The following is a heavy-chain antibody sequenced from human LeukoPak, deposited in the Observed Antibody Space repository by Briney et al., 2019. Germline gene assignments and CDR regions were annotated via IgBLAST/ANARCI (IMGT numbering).Heavy chain of an antibody. D-gene: IGHD1-7*01. CDR3: ARGNGNYRYYFDY. CDR1: GFSFSSFA. CDR2: ISNDGSDK. V-gene: IGHV3-30*14. J-gene: IGHJ4*02. Sequence: GGSLRLSCAASGFSFSSFAMHWVRQAPGKGLEWVAVISNDGSDKYYADSVKGRFTISRDNSKNTLYLQMNSLRAEDTAVYYCARGNGNYRYYFDYWGQGTLVTVSS.